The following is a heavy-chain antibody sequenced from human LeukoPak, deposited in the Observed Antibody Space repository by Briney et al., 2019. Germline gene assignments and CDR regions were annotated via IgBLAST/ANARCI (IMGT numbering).Heavy chain of an antibody. CDR3: ARARENYYYYYMDV. Sequence: ASVTVSCKASGYTFTNYGISWVRQAPGQGVEGVGWISAYNGNTKYAQKLQGRGIITTDTSTSTAYMELRSLRSDDTAVYYCARARENYYYYYMDVWGKGTTVTVSS. V-gene: IGHV1-18*01. CDR2: ISAYNGNT. J-gene: IGHJ6*03. CDR1: GYTFTNYG.